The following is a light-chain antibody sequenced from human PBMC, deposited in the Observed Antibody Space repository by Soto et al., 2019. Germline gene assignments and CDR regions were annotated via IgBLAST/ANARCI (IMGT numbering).Light chain of an antibody. Sequence: VTTQSPATLSVSPGERATLSCRASQSVNANLAWYQQKPGQAPRLLIHGASNRATGIPARFSGSGFGTEFFLTISSLQSEDFAVYYCQQYYTWLWTFGQGTKVEI. CDR1: QSVNAN. V-gene: IGKV3-15*01. CDR3: QQYYTWLWT. J-gene: IGKJ1*01. CDR2: GAS.